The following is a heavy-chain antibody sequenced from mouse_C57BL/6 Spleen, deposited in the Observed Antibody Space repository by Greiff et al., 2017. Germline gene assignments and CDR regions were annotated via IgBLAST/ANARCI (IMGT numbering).Heavy chain of an antibody. CDR2: INYDGSST. Sequence: DVQLVESEGGLVQPGSSMKLSCTASGFTFSDYYMAWVRQVPEKGLEWVANINYDGSSTYYLDSLKSRFINSRDNAKNILYLQMSSLKSEDTATYYCAREGGNAMDYWGQGTSVTVSS. CDR1: GFTFSDYY. V-gene: IGHV5-16*01. CDR3: AREGGNAMDY. J-gene: IGHJ4*01.